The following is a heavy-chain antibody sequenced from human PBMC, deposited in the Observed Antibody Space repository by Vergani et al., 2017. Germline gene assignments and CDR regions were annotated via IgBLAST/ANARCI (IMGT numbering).Heavy chain of an antibody. D-gene: IGHD3-3*01. Sequence: EVQLVESGGGLVQPGRSLRLSCAASGFPFDDYAMHWVRQAPGKGLEWVSGISWNSGSIGYADSVKGRFTISRDNAKNSLYLQMNSLRAEDTALYYCAKDADFWSGSGGFDYWGQGTLVTVSS. CDR2: ISWNSGSI. CDR3: AKDADFWSGSGGFDY. J-gene: IGHJ4*02. CDR1: GFPFDDYA. V-gene: IGHV3-9*01.